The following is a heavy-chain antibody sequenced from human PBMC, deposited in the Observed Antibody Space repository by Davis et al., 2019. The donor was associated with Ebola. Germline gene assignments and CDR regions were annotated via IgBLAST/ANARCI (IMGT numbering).Heavy chain of an antibody. J-gene: IGHJ2*01. CDR1: GFSVSDKY. Sequence: GESLKISCAASGFSVSDKYMSWVRQAPGKGLEWVSVIYRDGRMYHADSVKGRFTISRDNSKNTVYLQINGLRAEDTAMYHCTRHVPGDFWYFDLWGRGTLVTVSA. D-gene: IGHD4-17*01. V-gene: IGHV3-66*04. CDR3: TRHVPGDFWYFDL. CDR2: IYRDGRM.